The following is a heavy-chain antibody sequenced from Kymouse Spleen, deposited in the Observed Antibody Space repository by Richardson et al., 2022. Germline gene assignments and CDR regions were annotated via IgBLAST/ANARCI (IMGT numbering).Heavy chain of an antibody. CDR3: ARQIIAVAAPDY. J-gene: IGHJ4*02. Sequence: QLQLQESGPGLVKPSETLSLTCTVSGGSISSSSYYWGWIRQPPGKGLEWIGSIYYSGSTYYNPSLKSRVTISVDTSKNQFSLKLSSVTAADTAVYYCARQIIAVAAPDYWGQGTLVTVSS. CDR1: GGSISSSSYY. CDR2: IYYSGST. V-gene: IGHV4-39*01. D-gene: IGHD6-19*01.